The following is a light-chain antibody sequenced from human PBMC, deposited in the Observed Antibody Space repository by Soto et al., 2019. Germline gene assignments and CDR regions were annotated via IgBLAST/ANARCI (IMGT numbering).Light chain of an antibody. Sequence: EIVMTQSPATLSVSPGERVTLSCRASQSVSSNFAWYQQKPGQAPRLLIYGASTRATGIPARFSGGGSGTEFTLTITSLQSEDFAVYYCHQYNGWPRTFGQGTKVDIK. V-gene: IGKV3-15*01. CDR2: GAS. CDR3: HQYNGWPRT. CDR1: QSVSSN. J-gene: IGKJ1*01.